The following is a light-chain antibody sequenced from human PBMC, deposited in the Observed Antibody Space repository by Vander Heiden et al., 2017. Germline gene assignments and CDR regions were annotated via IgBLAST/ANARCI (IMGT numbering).Light chain of an antibody. V-gene: IGLV2-23*01. CDR1: SSDVGSYNL. Sequence: QSALTQPASVSGSPGRSITISCTGTSSDVGSYNLVSCYQQHPGNAPKLMIYEGSKRPAGVSNRFSGSKSGTTASLTISGLQAEDEADYYCCSYAGSSTLVFGGGTKLTVL. J-gene: IGLJ2*01. CDR2: EGS. CDR3: CSYAGSSTLV.